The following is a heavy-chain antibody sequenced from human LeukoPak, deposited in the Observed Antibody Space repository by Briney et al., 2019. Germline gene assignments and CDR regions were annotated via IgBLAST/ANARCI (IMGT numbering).Heavy chain of an antibody. D-gene: IGHD3-16*02. Sequence: GASVKVSCKASGHSFTNYGITWVRQAPGQGLEWMGWIHPNTGNPTYAQGFTGRFVFSLDTSVGTTYLQISSLKAEDTAVYYCARAYQSLGGLSLPDHWGQGTLVTVSS. CDR1: GHSFTNYG. CDR3: ARAYQSLGGLSLPDH. J-gene: IGHJ5*02. CDR2: IHPNTGNP. V-gene: IGHV7-4-1*02.